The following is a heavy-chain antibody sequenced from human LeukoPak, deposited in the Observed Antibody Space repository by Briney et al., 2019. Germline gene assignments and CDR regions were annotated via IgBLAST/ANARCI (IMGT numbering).Heavy chain of an antibody. Sequence: GGSLRLSCAASGFTFSSYNMNWVRQAPGKGLEWVAYISIGTSFIYYADSVKGRFTISRDNAKNTLYLQMNSLRAEDTAVYYCAKDGGEYYDILTGYYPRLYYMDVWGKGTTVTISS. J-gene: IGHJ6*03. CDR2: ISIGTSFI. CDR3: AKDGGEYYDILTGYYPRLYYMDV. D-gene: IGHD3-9*01. CDR1: GFTFSSYN. V-gene: IGHV3-21*04.